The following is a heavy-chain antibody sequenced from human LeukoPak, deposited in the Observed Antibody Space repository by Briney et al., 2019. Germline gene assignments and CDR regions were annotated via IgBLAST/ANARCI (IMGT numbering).Heavy chain of an antibody. J-gene: IGHJ4*02. V-gene: IGHV1-18*01. CDR2: VSIYNDNT. CDR1: GYSFTDYD. Sequence: SVKVSCKASGYSFTDYDFSWVRQAPGQGLEWLGWVSIYNDNTNYAREFQDRITMTTDISTSTAYMELKSLTSDDTAVYFCARTGHYQFDSWGQGTLVTVSS. D-gene: IGHD3-9*01. CDR3: ARTGHYQFDS.